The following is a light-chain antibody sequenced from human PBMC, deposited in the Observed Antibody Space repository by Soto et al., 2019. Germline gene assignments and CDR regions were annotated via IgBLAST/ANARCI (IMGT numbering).Light chain of an antibody. Sequence: EIVMTQSPATLSVSPGEGATLSCRASQSVSSNLAWYQQKPGQAPRLLIYGASTRATGIPARFSGSGSGTEFTLTISSLPSEDFALYYCQQYNNWPPLTFGGGTKVEIK. CDR3: QQYNNWPPLT. CDR1: QSVSSN. V-gene: IGKV3-15*01. J-gene: IGKJ4*01. CDR2: GAS.